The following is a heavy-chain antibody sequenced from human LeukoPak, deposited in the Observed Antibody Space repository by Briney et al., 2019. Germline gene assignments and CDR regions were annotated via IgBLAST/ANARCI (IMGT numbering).Heavy chain of an antibody. D-gene: IGHD1-14*01. Sequence: GGSLKLSCAASGFTFSSYGMCWVRQAPGKGLEWVSAISGSGGSTYYTDSVKGRFTISRDNSKNTLYLQMNSLRAEDTAVYYCAKDQGLYNDWGQGTLVTVSS. CDR3: AKDQGLYND. V-gene: IGHV3-23*01. CDR1: GFTFSSYG. CDR2: ISGSGGST. J-gene: IGHJ4*02.